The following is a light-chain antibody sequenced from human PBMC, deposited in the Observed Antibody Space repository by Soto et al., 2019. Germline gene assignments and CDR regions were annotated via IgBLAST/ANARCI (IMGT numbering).Light chain of an antibody. CDR3: QSYDSSLSAR. V-gene: IGLV1-40*01. Sequence: QSALTQPPSVSGAPGQRVTISCTGSSSNIGAGYDVHWYQQLPGTAPKLLIYGNSNRPSGVPDRFSGSKSGTSASLAITGLQAEDEADYYCQSYDSSLSARFGGGTKLTVL. CDR1: SSNIGAGYD. J-gene: IGLJ2*01. CDR2: GNS.